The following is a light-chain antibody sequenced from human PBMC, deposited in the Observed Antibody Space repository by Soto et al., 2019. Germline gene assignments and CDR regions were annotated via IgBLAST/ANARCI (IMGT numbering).Light chain of an antibody. CDR3: SSYTRSSTVI. J-gene: IGLJ2*01. Sequence: QSALTQPASVSGSPGQSITISCTGTSNDVGAYNYVSWYQQHPGKAPKVMIYDVSDRPSGVSNRFSGSKSGNTASLTISGLQAEDEADYYCSSYTRSSTVIFGGGTKVTVL. V-gene: IGLV2-14*03. CDR2: DVS. CDR1: SNDVGAYNY.